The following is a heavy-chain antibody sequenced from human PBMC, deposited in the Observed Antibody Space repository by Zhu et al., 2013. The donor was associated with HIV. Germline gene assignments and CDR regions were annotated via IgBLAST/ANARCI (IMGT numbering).Heavy chain of an antibody. CDR3: GXTTWAAPWYVDY. CDR2: ISHSGST. V-gene: IGHV4-38-2*02. CDR1: GYSISSAYY. Sequence: QVQLQESGPGLVKPSETLSLTCTVSGYSISSAYYWGWIRQPPGKGLEWIGSISHSGSTYYNPSLKSRVTISLDTSKNQFSLKLSSVTATDTAVYYCGXTTWAAPWYVDYVGPRDPGHRLL. J-gene: IGHJ4*03. D-gene: IGHD6-13*01.